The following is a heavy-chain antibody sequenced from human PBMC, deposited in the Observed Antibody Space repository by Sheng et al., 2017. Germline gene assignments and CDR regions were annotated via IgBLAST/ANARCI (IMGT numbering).Heavy chain of an antibody. J-gene: IGHJ4*02. Sequence: QVQLQESGPGLVKPSETLSLTCTVSGGSISSYYWSWIRQPPGKGLEWIGYIYYSGSTNYNPSLKSRVTISVDTSKNQFSLKLSSVTAADTAVYYCARDHDYGDYALVYWCQGTLVHRLL. CDR1: GGSISSYY. CDR2: IYYSGST. V-gene: IGHV4-59*01. D-gene: IGHD4-17*01. CDR3: ARDHDYGDYALVY.